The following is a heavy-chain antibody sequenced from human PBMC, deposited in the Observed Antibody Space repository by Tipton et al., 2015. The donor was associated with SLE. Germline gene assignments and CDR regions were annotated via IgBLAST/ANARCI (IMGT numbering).Heavy chain of an antibody. CDR2: INRRGDTL. CDR1: GFDFGYFS. V-gene: IGHV3-43*01. Sequence: SLRLSCTASGFDFGYFSMHWVRQPPGKGLEWVSLINRRGDTLFYEDSVRDRFTISRDNSKNSLYLQMDSLRSEDTALYYCVKEQRGTRWVTFDGWGRGTLVSVSS. J-gene: IGHJ3*01. D-gene: IGHD1-7*01. CDR3: VKEQRGTRWVTFDG.